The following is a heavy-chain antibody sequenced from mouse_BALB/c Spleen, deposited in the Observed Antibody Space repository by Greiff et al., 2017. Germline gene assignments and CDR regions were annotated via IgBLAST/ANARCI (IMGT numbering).Heavy chain of an antibody. CDR2: ISDGGSYT. Sequence: EVQLVESGGGLVKPGGSLKLSCAASGFTFSDYYMYWVRQTPEKRLEWVATISDGGSYTYYPDSVKGRFTISRDNAKNNLYLQMSSLKSEDTAMYYCARDNNVYAMDYWGQGTSVTVSS. D-gene: IGHD6-1*01. CDR3: ARDNNVYAMDY. J-gene: IGHJ4*01. CDR1: GFTFSDYY. V-gene: IGHV5-4*02.